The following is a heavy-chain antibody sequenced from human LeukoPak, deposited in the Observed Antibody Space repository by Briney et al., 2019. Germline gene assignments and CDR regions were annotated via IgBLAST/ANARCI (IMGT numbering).Heavy chain of an antibody. CDR1: GFTFNDYA. V-gene: IGHV7-4-1*01. Sequence: ASVKVSCKTSGFTFNDYAMNWVRQAPGQGLQWMGWINTNTGDPTYAQGFRGRFFFSLDSSLTTTYLQISTLEPGDTAVDYCVRARRGTVAGLDYWGQGTLVTVSS. CDR2: INTNTGDP. CDR3: VRARRGTVAGLDY. D-gene: IGHD6-19*01. J-gene: IGHJ4*02.